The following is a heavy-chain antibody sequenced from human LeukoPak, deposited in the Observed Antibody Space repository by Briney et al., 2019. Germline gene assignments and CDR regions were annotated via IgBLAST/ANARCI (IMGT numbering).Heavy chain of an antibody. CDR2: IGSSSSYI. J-gene: IGHJ6*02. V-gene: IGHV3-21*01. Sequence: GGSLRLSCAASGFTFSSYSMNWVRQAPGKGLEWVSSIGSSSSYIYYADSVKGRFTISRDNAKNSLYLQMNSLRAEDTAVHYCARDLHGDYGMDAWGQGTTVTVSS. D-gene: IGHD4-17*01. CDR3: ARDLHGDYGMDA. CDR1: GFTFSSYS.